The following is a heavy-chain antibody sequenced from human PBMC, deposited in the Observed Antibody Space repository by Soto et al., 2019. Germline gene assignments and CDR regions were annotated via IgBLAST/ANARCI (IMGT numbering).Heavy chain of an antibody. CDR1: GYTFTSYG. V-gene: IGHV1-18*01. J-gene: IGHJ4*02. D-gene: IGHD3-3*01. CDR2: ISAYNGNT. CDR3: ARGNTDTITIFGVVITLPDY. Sequence: QVQLVQSGAEVKKPGASVKVSCKASGYTFTSYGISWVRQAPGQGLEWMGWISAYNGNTNYAQKLQGRVTMTTDTPTSTAYMELRSLRSDDTAVYYCARGNTDTITIFGVVITLPDYWGQGTLVTVSS.